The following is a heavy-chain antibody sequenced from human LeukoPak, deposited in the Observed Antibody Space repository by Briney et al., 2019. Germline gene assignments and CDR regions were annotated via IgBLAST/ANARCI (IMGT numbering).Heavy chain of an antibody. V-gene: IGHV3-13*01. CDR3: ARGGIQVSGIDEFDY. Sequence: GGSLRLSCAASGFTFIDYDMHWVRQVIGKGLEWVSAIGIRGDTHYSGSVKCRLTISRENAESSLYLQMNSLRAEDTAVYYCARGGIQVSGIDEFDYWGQGTLVTVSS. J-gene: IGHJ4*02. CDR2: IGIRGDT. CDR1: GFTFIDYD. D-gene: IGHD6-19*01.